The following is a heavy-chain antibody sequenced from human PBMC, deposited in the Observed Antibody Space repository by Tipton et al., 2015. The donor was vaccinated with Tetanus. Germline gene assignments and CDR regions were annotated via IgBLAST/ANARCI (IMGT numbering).Heavy chain of an antibody. D-gene: IGHD3-10*01. V-gene: IGHV4-4*02. CDR1: GGPVSSSNW. Sequence: TLSLTCDVSGGPVSSSNWWSWVRQAPGKGLEWIGEIYYSGTTNYNPSLKSRVTISTDKSKNQVSLRLNSVTAADTAVYYCATDRRGPGEVRGLDNWGQGTLVTVSS. J-gene: IGHJ4*02. CDR3: ATDRRGPGEVRGLDN. CDR2: IYYSGTT.